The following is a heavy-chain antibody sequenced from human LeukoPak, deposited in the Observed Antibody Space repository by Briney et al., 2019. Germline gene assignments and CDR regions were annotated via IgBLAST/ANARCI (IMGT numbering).Heavy chain of an antibody. J-gene: IGHJ4*02. CDR2: SSSSDAGT. Sequence: GGSLSLSCALSVFTLSTYAMRCVRGSPGKGRECVAASSSSDAGTYHTDTVRARFTISRDNSKNTLYLQMNSLRAEDAAVYFCAKAPVSSCRGAYCFPFDSWGQGTLVTVSS. V-gene: IGHV3-23*01. CDR3: AKAPVSSCRGAYCFPFDS. D-gene: IGHD2-15*01. CDR1: VFTLSTYA.